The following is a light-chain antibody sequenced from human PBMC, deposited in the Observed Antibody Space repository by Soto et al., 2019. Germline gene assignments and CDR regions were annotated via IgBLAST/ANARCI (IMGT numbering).Light chain of an antibody. V-gene: IGKV3-11*01. CDR3: QQRSNWPPT. CDR1: QSVSSY. J-gene: IGKJ2*01. CDR2: DAS. Sequence: EIVLTQSPATLSLSPGERATLPCRASQSVSSYLAWYQQKPGQAPRLLIYDASNRATGIPARFSGSGSGTDLPLTISSLEPEDFAVYYRQQRSNWPPTLGQGTKLEIK.